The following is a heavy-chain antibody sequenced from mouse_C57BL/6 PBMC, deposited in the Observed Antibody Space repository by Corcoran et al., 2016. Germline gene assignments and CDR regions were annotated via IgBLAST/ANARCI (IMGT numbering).Heavy chain of an antibody. D-gene: IGHD1-1*01. CDR1: GYTFTDYY. J-gene: IGHJ2*01. Sequence: VQLPPAVPELLKPGASVKISCKASGYTFTDYYIHWVKQRPGKGLGWIGWIFPGSGSTYYNEKFKGKATLTVDKSSSTAYMLLSSRTSEDSSVYFCARFGSSPYFDYWGQGTTLTVSS. CDR2: IFPGSGST. V-gene: IGHV1-75*01. CDR3: ARFGSSPYFDY.